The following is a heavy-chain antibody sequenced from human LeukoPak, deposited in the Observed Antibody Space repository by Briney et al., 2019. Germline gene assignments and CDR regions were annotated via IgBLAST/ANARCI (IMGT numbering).Heavy chain of an antibody. Sequence: PSETLSLTCTVSGGSISSYYWICIRQPPGKGRVWIGYIYYSGSTNYNPSLKSRVTLSVDTSKNQFSLKLSSVPAAGADVYYCARGGAILTGYYVFDPWGQGTLVTVSS. CDR2: IYYSGST. CDR3: ARGGAILTGYYVFDP. J-gene: IGHJ5*02. D-gene: IGHD3-9*01. CDR1: GGSISSYY. V-gene: IGHV4-59*01.